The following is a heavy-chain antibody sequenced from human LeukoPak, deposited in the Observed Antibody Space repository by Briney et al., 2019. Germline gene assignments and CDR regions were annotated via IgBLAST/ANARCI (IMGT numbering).Heavy chain of an antibody. J-gene: IGHJ6*03. CDR1: GFTFSSYA. V-gene: IGHV3-30*04. CDR2: ISYDGSNK. CDR3: ARDPYSGTYGNTYYYYMDV. D-gene: IGHD1-26*01. Sequence: GGSLRLSCAASGFTFSSYAMHWVRQAPGKGLEWVAVISYDGSNKYYADSVKGRFTISRDNSKNTLYLQMNSLRAEDTAVYYCARDPYSGTYGNTYYYYMDVWGKGTTVTISS.